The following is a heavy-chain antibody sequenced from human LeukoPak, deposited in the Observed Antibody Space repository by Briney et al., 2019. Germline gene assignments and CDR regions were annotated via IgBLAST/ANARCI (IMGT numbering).Heavy chain of an antibody. CDR1: GFSFSRYW. CDR2: INSDGSST. V-gene: IGHV3-74*01. CDR3: AREEDWNFDY. D-gene: IGHD1-1*01. Sequence: GGSLGLSCAASGFSFSRYWMHWVRQAPGKGLVWVSRINSDGSSTSYADSVKGRFTVSRDNAKNTLYLQMNSLRAEDTAVYYCAREEDWNFDYWGQGTLVTVSS. J-gene: IGHJ4*02.